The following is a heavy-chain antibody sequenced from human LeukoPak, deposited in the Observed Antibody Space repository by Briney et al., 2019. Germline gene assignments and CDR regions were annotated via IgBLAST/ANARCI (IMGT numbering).Heavy chain of an antibody. J-gene: IGHJ6*03. V-gene: IGHV1-2*02. CDR3: ATGRIAAHYYYYYMDG. D-gene: IGHD6-6*01. Sequence: ASVKVSCKASGYTFTGYYMHWVRQAPGQGLEWMGWINPNSGGTNYAQKFQGRVTMTRDTSISTAYMELSRLRSDDTAVYYCATGRIAAHYYYYYMDGWGKGTTVTVSS. CDR2: INPNSGGT. CDR1: GYTFTGYY.